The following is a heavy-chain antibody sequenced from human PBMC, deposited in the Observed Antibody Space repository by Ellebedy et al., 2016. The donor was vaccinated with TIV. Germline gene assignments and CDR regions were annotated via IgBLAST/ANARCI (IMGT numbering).Heavy chain of an antibody. D-gene: IGHD3-10*02. J-gene: IGHJ2*01. CDR1: GLIVTTNY. V-gene: IGHV3-66*01. Sequence: GESLKISCAASGLIVTTNYMNWVRQAPGKGLEWVSTIYSGDDTYYADSVKGRFFLSRDNSENTLYLQMSSLKAEDTAVDYCARASFYDVDLSGWYFDFWGRGTLVTVSS. CDR3: ARASFYDVDLSGWYFDF. CDR2: IYSGDDT.